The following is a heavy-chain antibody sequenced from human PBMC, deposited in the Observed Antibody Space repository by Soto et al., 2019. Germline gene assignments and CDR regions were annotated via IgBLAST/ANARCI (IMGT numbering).Heavy chain of an antibody. D-gene: IGHD5-12*01. V-gene: IGHV1-69*01. Sequence: QVQLVQSGAEVKKPGSSVKVSCKASGGTFSTYDICWVRQAPGQGLEWMGGIIPLFGTANYAQKLQSRATIIADESTRKDYIELRRLRSEDTAVYYCAINEDTDGYKFAYWGQGTLVTVSS. CDR2: IIPLFGTA. CDR3: AINEDTDGYKFAY. J-gene: IGHJ4*02. CDR1: GGTFSTYD.